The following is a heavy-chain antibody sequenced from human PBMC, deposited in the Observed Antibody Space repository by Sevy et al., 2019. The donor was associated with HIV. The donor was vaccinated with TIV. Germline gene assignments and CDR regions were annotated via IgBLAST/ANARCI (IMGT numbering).Heavy chain of an antibody. V-gene: IGHV3-21*06. D-gene: IGHD4-17*01. CDR3: ARDYGGIRHFQH. Sequence: GGSLRLSCAASGFTFSSYAMNWVRQAPGKGLEWVSSISSRSSYTYYADSLKGRFTISRDNAKNLLYLQMSSLRAEDTAVYYCARDYGGIRHFQHWGQGTLVTVSS. CDR1: GFTFSSYA. CDR2: ISSRSSYT. J-gene: IGHJ1*01.